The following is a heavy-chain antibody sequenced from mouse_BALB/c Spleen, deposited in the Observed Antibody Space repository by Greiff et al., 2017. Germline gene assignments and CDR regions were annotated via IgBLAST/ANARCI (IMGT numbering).Heavy chain of an antibody. CDR1: GYSFTSYY. D-gene: IGHD2-2*01. J-gene: IGHJ3*01. CDR2: IYPGDGDT. CDR3: AREGGYEGFAY. V-gene: IGHV1-80*01. Sequence: QVQLQQSGPELMKPGASVKISCKASGYSFTSYYMHWVKQSHGKSLEWIGQIYPGDGDTNYNGKFKGKATLTADKSSSTAYMQLSSLTSEDSAVYFCAREGGYEGFAYWGQGTLVTVSA.